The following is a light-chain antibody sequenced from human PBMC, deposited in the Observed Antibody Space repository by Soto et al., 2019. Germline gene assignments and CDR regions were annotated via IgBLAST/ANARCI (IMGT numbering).Light chain of an antibody. V-gene: IGLV2-14*01. CDR2: EVS. CDR1: SSDVGGYNY. Sequence: QSALTQPASVSGSPGQSITISCTGTSSDVGGYNYVSWYQHHPSKAPKLMIYEVSNRPSGVSNRFSGSKSGNTASLTISGLQAEDEADYYCNSYTSSTTLVFGGGTQLTVL. CDR3: NSYTSSTTLV. J-gene: IGLJ2*01.